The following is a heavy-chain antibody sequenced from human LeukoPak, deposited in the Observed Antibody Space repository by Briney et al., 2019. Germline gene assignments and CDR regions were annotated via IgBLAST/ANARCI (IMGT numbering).Heavy chain of an antibody. D-gene: IGHD6-13*01. CDR1: GFTFSSYG. CDR2: IRYDGNNK. Sequence: GGSLRLSCAASGFTFSSYGMHWVRQAPGKGLEWVTFIRYDGNNKYYADSVKGRFTISRDNSKNTLYLQMNSLRAEDTAVYYCAKDGIASPQPPYYMDVWGKGTAVTVSS. V-gene: IGHV3-30*02. J-gene: IGHJ6*03. CDR3: AKDGIASPQPPYYMDV.